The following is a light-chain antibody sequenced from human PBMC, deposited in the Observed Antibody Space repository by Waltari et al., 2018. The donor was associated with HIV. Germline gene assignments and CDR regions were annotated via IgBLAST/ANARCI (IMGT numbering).Light chain of an antibody. V-gene: IGLV1-40*01. CDR1: SANIAAGHA. CDR3: QSYDSSLSNWV. Sequence: QSVLTQPPPASGAPGQRVTSPSTGSSANIAAGHAVLRYQQLPGTAPKLLIYGNSNRPSGVPDRFSGSKSGTSASLAITGLQPDDETDYYCQSYDSSLSNWVFGGGTKLTVL. CDR2: GNS. J-gene: IGLJ3*02.